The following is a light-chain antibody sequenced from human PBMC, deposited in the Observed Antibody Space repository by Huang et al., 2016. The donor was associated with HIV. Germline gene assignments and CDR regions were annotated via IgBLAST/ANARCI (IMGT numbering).Light chain of an antibody. Sequence: DIVMTQSPDSLAVSLGERATINCKSSQSVLYSSNNKNYLAWYQQKPGKPPKLLIYCASTRESGVPDRFSGSGSGTDFTLTISSLQAEDVAVYYCQQYYSTPQGTFGQGTKLEIK. V-gene: IGKV4-1*01. CDR2: CAS. CDR1: QSVLYSSNNKNY. CDR3: QQYYSTPQGT. J-gene: IGKJ2*02.